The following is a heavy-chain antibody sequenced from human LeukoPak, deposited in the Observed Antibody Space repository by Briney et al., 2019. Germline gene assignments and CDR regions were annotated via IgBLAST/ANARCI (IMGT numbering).Heavy chain of an antibody. D-gene: IGHD3-22*01. V-gene: IGHV3-23*01. Sequence: AGSLTLSCSASTFTFSSYSMSWVRQAPGKVLQWVSAINGSVSSTYYADSVKGRFTISRDNSKNTLNLQLNSLRAEATAVYYCAKDLHPNYYDSSGYLFIDYWGQGTLVTVSS. CDR2: INGSVSST. CDR1: TFTFSSYS. J-gene: IGHJ4*02. CDR3: AKDLHPNYYDSSGYLFIDY.